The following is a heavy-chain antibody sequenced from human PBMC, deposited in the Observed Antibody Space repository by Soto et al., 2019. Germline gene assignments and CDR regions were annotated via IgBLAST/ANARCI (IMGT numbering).Heavy chain of an antibody. CDR1: GDSVSSNSAA. CDR3: ARGRYDFWSGYPKGGSYYYYGIDV. J-gene: IGHJ6*02. V-gene: IGHV6-1*01. CDR2: TYYRSKWYN. D-gene: IGHD3-3*01. Sequence: SQTLSLTCAISGDSVSSNSAAWNWIRQSPSRGLEWLGRTYYRSKWYNDYAVSVKSRITINPDTSKNQFSLQLNSVTPEDTAVYYCARGRYDFWSGYPKGGSYYYYGIDVWGQGTTVTVSS.